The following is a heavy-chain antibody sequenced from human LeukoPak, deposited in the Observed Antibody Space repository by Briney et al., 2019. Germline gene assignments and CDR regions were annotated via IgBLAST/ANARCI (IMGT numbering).Heavy chain of an antibody. J-gene: IGHJ4*01. V-gene: IGHV3-33*01. D-gene: IGHD3-10*01. Sequence: GRALRLSRAASGFTFSTYGMQWVRQAPGKGLEWVALIWYDGNNKYYADSVKGRFTISRDNSKNTLYLQMNSLRAEDTAVYYCATDQMYYYGSRSYSPFNHWGEGTLATVSS. CDR1: GFTFSTYG. CDR2: IWYDGNNK. CDR3: ATDQMYYYGSRSYSPFNH.